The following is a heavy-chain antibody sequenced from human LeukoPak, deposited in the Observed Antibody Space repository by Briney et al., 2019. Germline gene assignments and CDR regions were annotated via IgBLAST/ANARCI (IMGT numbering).Heavy chain of an antibody. Sequence: PGGSLRLSCAASGFTVSSNYMSWVRQAPGKGLEWVSVIYSGGSTYYADSVKGRFTISRDNSKNTLYLQMNSLRPEDTGVYYCARDSVVDTRDYWGQGTLVTVSS. J-gene: IGHJ4*02. CDR2: IYSGGST. V-gene: IGHV3-53*05. CDR1: GFTVSSNY. CDR3: ARDSVVDTRDY. D-gene: IGHD3-22*01.